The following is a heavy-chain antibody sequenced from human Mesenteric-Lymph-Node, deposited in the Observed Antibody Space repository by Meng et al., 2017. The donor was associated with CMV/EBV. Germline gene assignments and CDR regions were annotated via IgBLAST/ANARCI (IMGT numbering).Heavy chain of an antibody. J-gene: IGHJ6*02. V-gene: IGHV1-8*01. CDR1: GYTFTSYD. D-gene: IGHD3-3*01. Sequence: ASVQVSCKASGYTFTSYDINWVRQATGQGLEWMGWMNPNSGNTGYAQKFQGRVTMTRNNSISTAYMELSSLRSEDTAVYYCARGREGRTTIFGVVIMPHYYYYGMDVWGQGTTVTVSS. CDR3: ARGREGRTTIFGVVIMPHYYYYGMDV. CDR2: MNPNSGNT.